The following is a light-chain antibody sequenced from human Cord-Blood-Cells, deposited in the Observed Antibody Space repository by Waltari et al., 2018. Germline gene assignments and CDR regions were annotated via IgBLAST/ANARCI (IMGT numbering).Light chain of an antibody. CDR3: SSYAGSNNLG. CDR1: SSDVGGYHY. V-gene: IGLV2-8*01. CDR2: EVS. J-gene: IGLJ3*02. Sequence: QSALTQPPSASGSPGQSVTISCTGTSSDVGGYHYVSWYQQHPGKAPKLMIYEVSKRPSGVPDRFSGSKSGNTASLTVSGLQAEDEADYYCSSYAGSNNLGFGGGTKLTVL.